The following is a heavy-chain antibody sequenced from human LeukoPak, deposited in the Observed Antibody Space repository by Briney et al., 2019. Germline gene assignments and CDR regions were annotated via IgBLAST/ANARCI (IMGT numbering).Heavy chain of an antibody. J-gene: IGHJ4*02. Sequence: SETLSLTCTVSGGSVSSGSYYWSWIRQPPGKGLEWIGYIYDCGSTNYNPSLKSRVTISVDTSKNQFSLKLSSVTAADTAVYYCARGYCGSASCYGVFDYWGQGTLVTVSS. CDR3: ARGYCGSASCYGVFDY. D-gene: IGHD2-2*01. CDR1: GGSVSSGSYY. V-gene: IGHV4-61*01. CDR2: IYDCGST.